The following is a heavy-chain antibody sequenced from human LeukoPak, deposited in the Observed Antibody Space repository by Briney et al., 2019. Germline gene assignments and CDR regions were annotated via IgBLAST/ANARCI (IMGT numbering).Heavy chain of an antibody. D-gene: IGHD3-16*01. J-gene: IGHJ4*02. CDR2: IYTTGDT. CDR3: ARATPVGGVRFDF. V-gene: IGHV4-4*09. CDR1: GVSISSYY. Sequence: SETLSLTCTVSGVSISSYYWSWIRQPPGKGLEWIGSIYTTGDTRYNPSLKSRVTISVDTSKNQFSLKLSSVTAADTAVYYCARATPVGGVRFDFWGQGTLVTVSS.